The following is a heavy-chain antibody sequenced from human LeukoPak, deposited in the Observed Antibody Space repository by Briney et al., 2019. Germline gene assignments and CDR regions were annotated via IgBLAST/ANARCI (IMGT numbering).Heavy chain of an antibody. D-gene: IGHD5-24*01. V-gene: IGHV4-39*01. CDR1: GGSISSSSYY. CDR2: IYYSGST. J-gene: IGHJ4*02. Sequence: SETLSLTCTVSGGSISSSSYYWGWIRQPPGKGLEWIGSIYYSGSTYYNPSLKSRVTISVDTSKNQFSPKLSSVTAADTAVYYCAKIARRDGYKPPHDYWGQGTLVTVSS. CDR3: AKIARRDGYKPPHDY.